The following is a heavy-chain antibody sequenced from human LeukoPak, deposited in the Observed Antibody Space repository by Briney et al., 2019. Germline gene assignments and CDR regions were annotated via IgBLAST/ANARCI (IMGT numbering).Heavy chain of an antibody. CDR1: GFTLSSYS. D-gene: IGHD1-26*01. V-gene: IGHV3-21*01. CDR3: ARDLGGGSYYIDY. CDR2: ISCTSSYI. J-gene: IGHJ4*02. Sequence: GGSLRLSCAASGFTLSSYSMIWVRQAPGKGLEWVSSISCTSSYIYYADSLKGRFTISRDNAKNSLYLQMNSLRAEDTAVYYCARDLGGGSYYIDYWGQGTLVTVSS.